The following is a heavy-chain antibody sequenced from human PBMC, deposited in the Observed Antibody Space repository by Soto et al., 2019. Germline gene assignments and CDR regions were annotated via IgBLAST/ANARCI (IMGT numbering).Heavy chain of an antibody. D-gene: IGHD3-3*01. Sequence: PGGSLRLSCAASGFALSNYWMSWVRQAPGKGLEWVANTRYDGNEENYVDFVKGRFTISRDNAKNSLYLQMNSLRGDDTAVYYCARDNNDLWSGHYGMDVWGQGTTVTVSS. CDR1: GFALSNYW. J-gene: IGHJ6*02. CDR2: TRYDGNEE. CDR3: ARDNNDLWSGHYGMDV. V-gene: IGHV3-7*03.